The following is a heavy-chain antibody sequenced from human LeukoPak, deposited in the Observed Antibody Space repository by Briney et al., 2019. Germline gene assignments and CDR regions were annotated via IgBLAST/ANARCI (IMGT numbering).Heavy chain of an antibody. V-gene: IGHV3-66*01. Sequence: GGSLRLSCAASGFTVSSNYMSWVRQAPGKGLEWVSVIYSGGSTYYADSVKGRFTISRDNSKNTLYLQMNSLRAEGTAVYYCARGSSGYYYYYGMDVWGQGTTVTVSS. D-gene: IGHD3-22*01. CDR3: ARGSSGYYYYYGMDV. J-gene: IGHJ6*02. CDR2: IYSGGST. CDR1: GFTVSSNY.